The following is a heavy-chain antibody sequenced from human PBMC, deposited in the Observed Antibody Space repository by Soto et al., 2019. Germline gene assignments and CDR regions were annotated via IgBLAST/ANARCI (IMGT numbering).Heavy chain of an antibody. CDR1: GYTFTSYG. J-gene: IGHJ6*02. V-gene: IGHV1-18*04. CDR2: ISDYNGNT. Sequence: QVQLVQSGAEVKKPGASVKVSCKASGYTFTSYGISWVRQAPGQGLEWMGWISDYNGNTNYAQKLQGRVTITTDTSTSTAYMELRSLRSDDTAVYYCARDRFTGATPYYYYYGMDVWGQGTTVTVSS. CDR3: ARDRFTGATPYYYYYGMDV. D-gene: IGHD1-26*01.